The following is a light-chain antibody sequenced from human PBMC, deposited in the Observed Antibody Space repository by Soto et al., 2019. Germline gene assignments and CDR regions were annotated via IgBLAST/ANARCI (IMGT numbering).Light chain of an antibody. J-gene: IGKJ1*01. CDR1: QSVDSTF. CDR3: QPYMSSVT. CDR2: GAS. V-gene: IGKV3-20*01. Sequence: EVVLTQSPGSLSLSPGQRATLSCRASQSVDSTFFAWYQKKPGQAPRLLIYGASKRATGIPDRFSGSGSGKDFTLIISRLEPGDFAVYYCQPYMSSVTFGQGTKVEIK.